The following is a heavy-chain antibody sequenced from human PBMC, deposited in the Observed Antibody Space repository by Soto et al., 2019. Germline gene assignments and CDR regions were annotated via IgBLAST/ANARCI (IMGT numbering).Heavy chain of an antibody. CDR3: SPAQGVYVHY. V-gene: IGHV3-30-3*01. CDR2: ISYDGSNK. Sequence: QVQLVESGGGVVQPGRSLRLSCAASGFTFSSYAMHWVRQAPGKGLEWVAVISYDGSNKYYADSVKGRFTISRDNSKNPLYLQMNSLRAEDTAVYYCSPAQGVYVHYWGQGTLVNVSS. D-gene: IGHD5-12*01. CDR1: GFTFSSYA. J-gene: IGHJ4*02.